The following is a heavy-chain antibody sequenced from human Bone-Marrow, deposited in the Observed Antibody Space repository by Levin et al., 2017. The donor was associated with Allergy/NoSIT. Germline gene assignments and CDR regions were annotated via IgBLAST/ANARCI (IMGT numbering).Heavy chain of an antibody. CDR1: GFSLSTSGVG. V-gene: IGHV2-5*01. CDR3: ARHYDILTGYYGGNAFDI. CDR2: IYWNDDK. J-gene: IGHJ3*02. Sequence: SGPTLVKPTQTLTLTCTFSGFSLSTSGVGVGWIRQPPGKALEWLALIYWNDDKRYSPSLKSRLTITKDTSKNQVVLTMTNMDPVDTATYYCARHYDILTGYYGGNAFDIWGQGTMVTVSS. D-gene: IGHD3-9*01.